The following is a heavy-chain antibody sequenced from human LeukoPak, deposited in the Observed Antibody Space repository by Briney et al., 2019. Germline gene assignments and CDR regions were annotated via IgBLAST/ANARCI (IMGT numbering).Heavy chain of an antibody. J-gene: IGHJ4*02. CDR1: GFTVSSNY. CDR2: IYSGGST. V-gene: IGHV3-53*01. D-gene: IGHD1-26*01. CDR3: ARGEGAITTRYFDY. Sequence: PGRSLRLSCAASGFTVSSNYMSWVRQAPGKGLEWVSVIYSGGSTYYADSVKGRFTISRDNSKNTLYLQMNSLRAEDTAVYYCARGEGAITTRYFDYWGQGTLVTVSS.